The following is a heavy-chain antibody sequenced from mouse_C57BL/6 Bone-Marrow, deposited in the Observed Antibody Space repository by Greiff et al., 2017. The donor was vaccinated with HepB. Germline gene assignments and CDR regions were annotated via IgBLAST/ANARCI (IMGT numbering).Heavy chain of an antibody. CDR3: ARQRRILRGYAMDY. Sequence: EVQLVESGGGLVQPGGSLKLSCAASGFTFSDYYMYWVRQTPEKRLEWVAYISNGGGSTYYPDTVKGRFTISRDNAKNTLYLQMSRLKSEDTAMYYCARQRRILRGYAMDYWGQGTSVTVSS. CDR2: ISNGGGST. J-gene: IGHJ4*01. V-gene: IGHV5-12*01. D-gene: IGHD1-1*01. CDR1: GFTFSDYY.